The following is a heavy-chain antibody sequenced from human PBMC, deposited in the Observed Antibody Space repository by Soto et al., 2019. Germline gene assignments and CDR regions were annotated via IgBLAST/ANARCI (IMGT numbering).Heavy chain of an antibody. D-gene: IGHD3-10*01. J-gene: IGHJ4*02. CDR1: GDSITSNSYF. CDR3: ARHFVAVVIKGWGY. V-gene: IGHV4-61*05. Sequence: SETLSLTCTVSGDSITSNSYFWAWIRQPPGKGLEWIGYTYDSGSTRYNPSLKSRVSISVDTSKNQFSLKLSSVTAADTAVYFCARHFVAVVIKGWGYWGQGKLVTVS. CDR2: TYDSGST.